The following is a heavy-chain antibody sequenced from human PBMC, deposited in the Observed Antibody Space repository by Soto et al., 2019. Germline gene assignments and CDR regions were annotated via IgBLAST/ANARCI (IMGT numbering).Heavy chain of an antibody. V-gene: IGHV1-46*01. CDR1: GFSITNYH. CDR2: ITPLGGAT. Sequence: ASVKVSCKASGFSITNYHMHLVRQAPGQGLEWMGVITPLGGATTYAQKFQGRVTMTADMSKRNVHMDLRSLRTDETAVYYCALEIVRAISRSDALDIWGQGTMVTVSS. CDR3: ALEIVRAISRSDALDI. J-gene: IGHJ3*02. D-gene: IGHD1-26*01.